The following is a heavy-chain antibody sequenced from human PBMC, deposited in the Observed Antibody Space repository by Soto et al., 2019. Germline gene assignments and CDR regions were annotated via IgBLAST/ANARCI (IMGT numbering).Heavy chain of an antibody. D-gene: IGHD3-16*02. CDR1: GFTFSSNA. V-gene: IGHV3-23*01. Sequence: EVQLLESGGSLVQPGGSLRLSCAASGFTFSSNAMSWVRQAPGKGLEWVSAISGSGGSTYYADSVKGRFTISRDNSKNTLYLQMNSLRAEDTAVYYSARSPYDYIWGSYRSLDYWGQGTLVTVSS. J-gene: IGHJ4*02. CDR2: ISGSGGST. CDR3: ARSPYDYIWGSYRSLDY.